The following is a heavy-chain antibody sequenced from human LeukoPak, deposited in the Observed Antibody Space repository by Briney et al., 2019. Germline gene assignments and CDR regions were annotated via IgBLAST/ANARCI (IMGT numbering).Heavy chain of an antibody. J-gene: IGHJ4*02. CDR3: ARDDLIAQWPEEDFDY. V-gene: IGHV1-69*04. D-gene: IGHD6-19*01. CDR2: IIPILGIA. Sequence: GASVKVSCKASGGTFSSYAISWVRQAPGQGLEWMGRIIPILGIANYAQKFQGRVTITADKSTSTAYMELSSLRSEDTAVYYCARDDLIAQWPEEDFDYWGQGTLVTVSS. CDR1: GGTFSSYA.